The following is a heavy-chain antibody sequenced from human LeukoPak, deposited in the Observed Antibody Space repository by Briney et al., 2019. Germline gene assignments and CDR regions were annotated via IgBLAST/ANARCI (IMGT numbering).Heavy chain of an antibody. J-gene: IGHJ4*02. CDR3: ARVKGSGYRNSIDY. CDR2: INWNGGST. CDR1: GFTFDDYA. D-gene: IGHD3-3*01. V-gene: IGHV3-20*04. Sequence: PGGSLRLSCAASGFTFDDYAMNWVRQAPGKGLEWVSGINWNGGSTYYRDSVMGRFTISRDNAKNSLYLQMNSLRAEDTALYYCARVKGSGYRNSIDYWGQGTLVTVSS.